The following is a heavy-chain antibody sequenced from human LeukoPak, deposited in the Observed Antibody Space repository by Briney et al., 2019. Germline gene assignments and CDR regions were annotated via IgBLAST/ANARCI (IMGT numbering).Heavy chain of an antibody. J-gene: IGHJ5*02. CDR3: ASLTLPLVA. V-gene: IGHV4-34*01. CDR1: GGSFSGYY. D-gene: IGHD2-8*02. CDR2: INHSGST. Sequence: ASETLSLTCAVYGGSFSGYYWSWIRQPPGKGLEWIGEINHSGSTNYNPSLKSRVTISVDTSKNQFSLKLSSVTAADTAVYYCASLTLPLVAWGQGTLVTVSS.